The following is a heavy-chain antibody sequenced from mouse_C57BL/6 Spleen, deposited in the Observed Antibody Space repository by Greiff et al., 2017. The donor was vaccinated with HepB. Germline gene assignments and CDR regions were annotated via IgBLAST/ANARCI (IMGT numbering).Heavy chain of an antibody. CDR2: IYPGDGDT. Sequence: QVQLQQSGAELVKPGASVKISCKASGYAFSSYWMNWVKQRPGKGLEWIGQIYPGDGDTNYNGKFKGKATLTADKSSSTAYMQLSSLTSEDSAVYFCARRDGNYGYFDVWGTGTTVTVSS. CDR1: GYAFSSYW. V-gene: IGHV1-80*01. J-gene: IGHJ1*03. CDR3: ARRDGNYGYFDV. D-gene: IGHD2-1*01.